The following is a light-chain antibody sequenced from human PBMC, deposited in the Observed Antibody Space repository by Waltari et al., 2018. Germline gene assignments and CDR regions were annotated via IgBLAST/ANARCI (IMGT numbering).Light chain of an antibody. CDR3: QQYYSTLRRT. CDR2: WAS. J-gene: IGKJ1*01. V-gene: IGKV4-1*01. CDR1: QSVLYISNNTNY. Sequence: DIVMTQSPDSLAVSLGERATINCKSSQSVLYISNNTNYLAWYQQKPGQPPKLLIYWASTRESGVPDRFSGSGSGTDFTLTISSLQAEDVAVYYCQQYYSTLRRTFGQGTKVEIK.